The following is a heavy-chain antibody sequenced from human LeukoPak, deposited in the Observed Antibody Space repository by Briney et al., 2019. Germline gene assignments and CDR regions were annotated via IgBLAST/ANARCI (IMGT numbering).Heavy chain of an antibody. D-gene: IGHD2-2*01. J-gene: IGHJ4*02. Sequence: PGGSLRLSCAASGFTFSSYGMHWVRQAPGKGLEWVAFIRYDGSNKYYADSVKGRFTISRDNSKNTLYLQMNSLRAEDTAVYYCAKDQGVGSSTAFDYWGQGTLVTVSS. CDR1: GFTFSSYG. CDR3: AKDQGVGSSTAFDY. CDR2: IRYDGSNK. V-gene: IGHV3-30*02.